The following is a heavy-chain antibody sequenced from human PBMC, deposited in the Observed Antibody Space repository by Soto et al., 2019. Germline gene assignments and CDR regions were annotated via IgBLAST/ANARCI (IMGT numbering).Heavy chain of an antibody. CDR1: GGSISTYF. Sequence: QVQLQESGPGLVKPSETLSLTCTVSGGSISTYFWSWIRQPAGGGLEWIGRIYTTGSTNYNPSLKSRVTMSLDTSRNQFSLKLSSVTAADTAVYYCAEDYAFEFDYWGQGTLVTVSS. CDR3: AEDYAFEFDY. D-gene: IGHD4-17*01. V-gene: IGHV4-4*07. J-gene: IGHJ4*02. CDR2: IYTTGST.